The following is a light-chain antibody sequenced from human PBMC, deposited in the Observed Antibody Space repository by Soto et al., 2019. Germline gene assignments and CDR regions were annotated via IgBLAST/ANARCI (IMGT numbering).Light chain of an antibody. CDR3: QQSYITPWT. CDR1: QGIGNY. J-gene: IGKJ1*01. CDR2: AAS. Sequence: DIQMTQSPSSLSASVGDRVTITCRASQGIGNYLAWYQQKPGKVPKLLIYAASTLQSGVPSRFSGSGSGTDFTLTISSLQPEDVATYYCQQSYITPWTFGQGTKVEIK. V-gene: IGKV1-27*01.